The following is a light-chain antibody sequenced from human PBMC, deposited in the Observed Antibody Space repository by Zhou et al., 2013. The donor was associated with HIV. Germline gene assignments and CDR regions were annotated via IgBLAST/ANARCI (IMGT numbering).Light chain of an antibody. CDR2: DAS. Sequence: AIQLTQSPSSLSASVGDRVTITCRASQGINSALAWYQQKPGKAPKLLIYDASSLESGVPSRFSGSGSGAEFTLTISSLQLEDFATYYCLQHNSLPQTFGQGTKVEIK. CDR3: LQHNSLPQT. CDR1: QGINSA. J-gene: IGKJ1*01. V-gene: IGKV1-13*02.